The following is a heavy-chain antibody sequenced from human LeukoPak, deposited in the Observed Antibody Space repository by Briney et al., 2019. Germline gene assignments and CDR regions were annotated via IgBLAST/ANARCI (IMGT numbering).Heavy chain of an antibody. V-gene: IGHV4-61*01. J-gene: IGHJ4*02. CDR3: ARDTYSGTYAGSGTGY. D-gene: IGHD1-26*01. CDR2: IYNSGTT. CDR1: GGSVSSANYY. Sequence: SETLSLTCTVSGGSVSSANYYWSWIRQSPGKGLEWIGYIYNSGTTSYNPSLKSRVTISLDMSRNQFSLKVNSVTAADTAVYYCARDTYSGTYAGSGTGYWGQGALVTVSS.